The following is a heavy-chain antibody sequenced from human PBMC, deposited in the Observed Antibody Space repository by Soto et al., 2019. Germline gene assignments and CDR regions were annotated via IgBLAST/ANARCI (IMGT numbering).Heavy chain of an antibody. J-gene: IGHJ6*02. CDR3: ARSLYGSGSYFAGYYYYYGMDV. CDR2: IIPIFGTA. D-gene: IGHD3-10*01. V-gene: IGHV1-69*01. CDR1: GGTFSSYA. Sequence: QVQLVQSGAEVKKPGSSVKVSCKASGGTFSSYAISWVRQAPGQGLEWMGGIIPIFGTANYAQKFQGRVTITADESTSTAYMELSSLRSEDTAVYYCARSLYGSGSYFAGYYYYYGMDVWGQGTTVTVSS.